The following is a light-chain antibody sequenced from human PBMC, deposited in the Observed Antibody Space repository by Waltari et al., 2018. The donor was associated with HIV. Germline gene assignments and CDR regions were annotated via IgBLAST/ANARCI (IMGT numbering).Light chain of an antibody. J-gene: IGLJ2*01. Sequence: SYELTQPLSVSVALGQTATITCGGNNIERKNVCWYQQKPGQAPVLIIYRDNTRPSGIPERVSGSNSGNTATLTIRRAQAGDEADYYCQVRVSNTVVFGGGTNLTVL. V-gene: IGLV3-9*01. CDR1: NIERKN. CDR2: RDN. CDR3: QVRVSNTVV.